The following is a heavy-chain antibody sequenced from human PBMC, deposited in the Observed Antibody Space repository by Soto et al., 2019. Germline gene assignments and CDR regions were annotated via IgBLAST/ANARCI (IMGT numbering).Heavy chain of an antibody. CDR2: IYYSGST. CDR3: ARDYYGSGSYYNTRGVGRFDP. D-gene: IGHD3-10*01. CDR1: GGSISSYY. V-gene: IGHV4-59*01. J-gene: IGHJ5*02. Sequence: LSLTCTVSGGSISSYYWSWIRQPPGKGLEWIGYIYYSGSTNYNPSLKSRVTISVDTSKNQFSLKLSSVTAADTAVYYCARDYYGSGSYYNTRGVGRFDPWGQGTLVTVSS.